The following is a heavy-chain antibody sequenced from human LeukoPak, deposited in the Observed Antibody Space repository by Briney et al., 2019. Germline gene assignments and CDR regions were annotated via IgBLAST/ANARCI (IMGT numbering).Heavy chain of an antibody. CDR3: ARGTHSGSYLYYFDY. J-gene: IGHJ4*02. CDR2: IYYSGST. CDR1: GGSISSYY. Sequence: SETLSLTCTVSGGSISSYYWSWIRQPPGKRLEWIGYIYYSGSTNHNPSLKSRVTISIDTSKNQFSLKLSSVTAADTAVYYCARGTHSGSYLYYFDYWGQGALVTVSS. D-gene: IGHD1-26*01. V-gene: IGHV4-59*01.